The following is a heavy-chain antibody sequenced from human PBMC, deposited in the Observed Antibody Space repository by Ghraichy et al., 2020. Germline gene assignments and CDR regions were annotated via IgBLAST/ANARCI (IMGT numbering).Heavy chain of an antibody. CDR3: AKLVYDFWSGYPEQNYYYYGMDV. CDR1: GFTFSSYA. CDR2: ISGSGGST. Sequence: GGSLRLSCAASGFTFSSYAMSWVRQAPGKGLEWVSAISGSGGSTYYADSVKGRFTISRDNSKNTLYLQMNSLRAEDTAVYYCAKLVYDFWSGYPEQNYYYYGMDVWGQGTTVTVSS. V-gene: IGHV3-23*01. D-gene: IGHD3-3*01. J-gene: IGHJ6*02.